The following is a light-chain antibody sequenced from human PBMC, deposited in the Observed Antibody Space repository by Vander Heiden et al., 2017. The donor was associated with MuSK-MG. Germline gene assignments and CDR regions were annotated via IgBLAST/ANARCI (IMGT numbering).Light chain of an antibody. J-gene: IGKJ2*01. CDR2: GAS. Sequence: IVITQSPATLSVSPGERATLSCRASQSVSSNLAWYQQKPGQAPRLLIYGASTRATGIPARFSGSGSGTEFTLTISSLQSEDFAVYYCQQYYHGPPDTFGQGTKLEIK. CDR1: QSVSSN. CDR3: QQYYHGPPDT. V-gene: IGKV3-15*01.